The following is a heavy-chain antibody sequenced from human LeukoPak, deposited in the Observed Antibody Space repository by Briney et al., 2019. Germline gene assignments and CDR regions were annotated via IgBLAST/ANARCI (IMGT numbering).Heavy chain of an antibody. CDR2: IYHSGST. V-gene: IGHV4-38-2*02. J-gene: IGHJ5*02. Sequence: PSETLSLTCTVSGYSISSGYYWGWIRQPPGKGLEWIGSIYHSGSTYYNPSLKSRVTISVDTSKNQFSLKLSSVTAADTAVYYCARCTTGTTAFDPWGQGTLVTVSS. D-gene: IGHD1-1*01. CDR3: ARCTTGTTAFDP. CDR1: GYSISSGYY.